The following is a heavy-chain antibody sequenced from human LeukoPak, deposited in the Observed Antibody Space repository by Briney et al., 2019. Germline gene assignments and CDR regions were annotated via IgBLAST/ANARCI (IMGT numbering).Heavy chain of an antibody. V-gene: IGHV1-18*01. J-gene: IGHJ6*02. D-gene: IGHD3-9*01. Sequence: ASVKVSCKASGYTFTSYGIIWVRQAPGQGLEWMGWISAYNGNTNYAQKLQGRVTMTTDTSTSTAYMELGSLRSDDTAVYYCARVKGTSRYYDILTGYPERYGMDVWGQGTTVTVSS. CDR1: GYTFTSYG. CDR3: ARVKGTSRYYDILTGYPERYGMDV. CDR2: ISAYNGNT.